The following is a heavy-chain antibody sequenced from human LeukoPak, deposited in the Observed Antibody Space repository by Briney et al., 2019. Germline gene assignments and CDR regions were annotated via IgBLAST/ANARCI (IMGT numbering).Heavy chain of an antibody. J-gene: IGHJ4*02. CDR1: GGSISSGDYY. D-gene: IGHD3-16*02. Sequence: SETLSLTCTVSGGSISSGDYYWSWIRQPPGKGLEWIGYIYYSGSTYYDPSLKSRVTISVDTSKNQFSLKLSSVTAADTAVYYCARGRNYDYVWGSYRPSYYFDYWGQGTLVTVSS. CDR2: IYYSGST. CDR3: ARGRNYDYVWGSYRPSYYFDY. V-gene: IGHV4-30-4*01.